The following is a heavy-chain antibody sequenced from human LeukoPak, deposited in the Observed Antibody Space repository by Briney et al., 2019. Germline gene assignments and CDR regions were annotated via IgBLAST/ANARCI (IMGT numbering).Heavy chain of an antibody. J-gene: IGHJ4*02. Sequence: PGGSLRLSCAASGFTCSSHEMNWVRQAPGKGLEWVANIKQDGSEKYYVDSVKGRFTISRDNAKNSLYLQMNSLRAEDTAVYYCSRDPRNLDYWGQGTLVTVSS. CDR1: GFTCSSHE. CDR2: IKQDGSEK. V-gene: IGHV3-7*03. CDR3: SRDPRNLDY. D-gene: IGHD1-14*01.